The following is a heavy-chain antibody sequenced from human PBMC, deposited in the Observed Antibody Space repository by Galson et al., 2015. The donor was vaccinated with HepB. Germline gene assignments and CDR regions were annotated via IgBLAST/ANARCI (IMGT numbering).Heavy chain of an antibody. CDR2: ISSSGSTI. Sequence: SLRLSCAASGFTFSSYEMNWVRQAPGKGLEWVSYISSSGSTIYYADSVKGRFTISRDNAKNSLYLQMNSLRAEDTAVYYCARESHPYSTRQGRQNDYWGQGTLVTVSS. J-gene: IGHJ4*02. D-gene: IGHD6-13*01. CDR1: GFTFSSYE. CDR3: ARESHPYSTRQGRQNDY. V-gene: IGHV3-48*03.